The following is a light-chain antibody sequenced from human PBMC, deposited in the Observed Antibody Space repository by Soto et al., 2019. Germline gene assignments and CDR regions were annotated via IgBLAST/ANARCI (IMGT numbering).Light chain of an antibody. CDR1: SSNIGSNT. Sequence: QSVLTQPPSASGTPGQRVTISCSGSSSNIGSNTVNWYQQLPGTAPKLLIYSNNQRPSGVPDRFNGSKSGTSASLAISGLQSEDEAAFFCASWDGSLNGWVFGGGTKLTVL. CDR3: ASWDGSLNGWV. J-gene: IGLJ3*02. V-gene: IGLV1-44*01. CDR2: SNN.